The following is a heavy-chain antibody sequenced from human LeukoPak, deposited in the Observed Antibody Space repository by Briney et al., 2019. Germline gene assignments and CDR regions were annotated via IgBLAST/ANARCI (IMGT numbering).Heavy chain of an antibody. CDR2: IIPIFGTA. CDR3: ARDYRGYFDY. Sequence: GASVKVSCKASGGTFSSYAISWVRQAPGQGLEWMGGIIPIFGTANYAQKFQGRVTITADESTSTAYMELSSLRSDDTAVYYCARDYRGYFDYWGQGTLVTVSS. D-gene: IGHD3-10*01. J-gene: IGHJ4*02. CDR1: GGTFSSYA. V-gene: IGHV1-69*13.